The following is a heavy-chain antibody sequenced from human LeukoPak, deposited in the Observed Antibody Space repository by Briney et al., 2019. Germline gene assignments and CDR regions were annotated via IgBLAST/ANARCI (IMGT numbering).Heavy chain of an antibody. J-gene: IGHJ4*02. Sequence: GGSLRLSCAASGFTFSSYSINWVRQAPGKGLEWVSSISSSSSYIYYADSVKGRFTISRDNAKNSLYLQMNSLRAEDTAVYYCARENQEEFDYWGQGTLVTVSS. V-gene: IGHV3-21*01. CDR1: GFTFSSYS. D-gene: IGHD1-14*01. CDR2: ISSSSSYI. CDR3: ARENQEEFDY.